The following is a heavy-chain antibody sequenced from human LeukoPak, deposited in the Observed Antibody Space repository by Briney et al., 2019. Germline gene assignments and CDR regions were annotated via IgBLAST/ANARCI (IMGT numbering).Heavy chain of an antibody. CDR2: INAGGGST. V-gene: IGHV1-46*01. D-gene: IGHD2-15*01. Sequence: GASVKVSCKASGYTFTTYYIHWVRQAPGQGLEWMGIINAGGGSTGYAQKFQGRVTMTRDTSTSTVYMELSSLRSEDTAVYYCASRGYCSGGSRYQLDYWGQGTLVTVSS. CDR1: GYTFTTYY. CDR3: ASRGYCSGGSRYQLDY. J-gene: IGHJ4*02.